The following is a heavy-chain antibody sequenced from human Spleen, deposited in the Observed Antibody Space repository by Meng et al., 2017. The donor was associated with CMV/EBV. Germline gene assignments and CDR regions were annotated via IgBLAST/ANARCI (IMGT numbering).Heavy chain of an antibody. Sequence: SGGTFNSYGINWVRQAPGQGLEWMGGLIPTIGTGHYAQRLQGRLTITTDEYTTTVYMELRHLRSDDTAVYYCARDRGLGNPDFNWFDPWGQGTLVTVSS. CDR3: ARDRGLGNPDFNWFDP. V-gene: IGHV1-69*05. J-gene: IGHJ5*02. CDR1: GGTFNSYG. CDR2: LIPTIGTG. D-gene: IGHD3/OR15-3a*01.